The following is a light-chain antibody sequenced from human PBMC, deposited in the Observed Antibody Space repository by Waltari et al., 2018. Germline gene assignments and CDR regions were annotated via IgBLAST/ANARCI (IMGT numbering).Light chain of an antibody. V-gene: IGKV1-39*01. J-gene: IGKJ3*01. CDR1: QSISTY. CDR2: AVS. Sequence: DIQMPQSPSSLYASVGDRVTITCRASQSISTYLNWYQQKPRKAPKLLISAVSNLQSGVPSRCTGSGSGTDFTLTINSLQPEDFATYYCQQSYRTPFTFGPGTKVDI. CDR3: QQSYRTPFT.